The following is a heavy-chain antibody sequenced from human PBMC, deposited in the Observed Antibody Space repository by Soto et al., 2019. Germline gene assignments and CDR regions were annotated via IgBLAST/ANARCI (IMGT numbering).Heavy chain of an antibody. CDR1: GYTFTGYY. D-gene: IGHD2-15*01. V-gene: IGHV1-2*02. CDR3: ARVLVVTNYGMDV. Sequence: EASVKVSCKASGYTFTGYYMHWVGQAPGQGLEWMGWINPNSGGTNYAQKFQGRVTMTRDTSISTAYMELSRLRSDDTAVYYCARVLVVTNYGMDVWGQGTTVTVSS. J-gene: IGHJ6*02. CDR2: INPNSGGT.